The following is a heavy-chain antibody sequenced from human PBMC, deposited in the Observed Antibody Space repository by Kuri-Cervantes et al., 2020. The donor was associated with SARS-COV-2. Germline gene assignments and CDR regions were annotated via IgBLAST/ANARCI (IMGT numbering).Heavy chain of an antibody. J-gene: IGHJ4*02. V-gene: IGHV4-39*01. Sequence: SETLSLTCTVSGGSISSSSYYWGWIRQPPGKGLEWIGSICYSGSTNYNPSLKSRVTMSVDTSKNQFSLKLSSVTAADTAVYYCASRIVVVPAAGPYFDYWGQGTLVTVSS. CDR1: GGSISSSSYY. CDR2: ICYSGST. CDR3: ASRIVVVPAAGPYFDY. D-gene: IGHD2-2*01.